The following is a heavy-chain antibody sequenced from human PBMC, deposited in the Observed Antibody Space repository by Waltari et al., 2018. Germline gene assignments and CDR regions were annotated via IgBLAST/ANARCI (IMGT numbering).Heavy chain of an antibody. D-gene: IGHD3-16*01. Sequence: QLQLQESGPGLVKPSETLSLTCTVSGGSISSSSYYWGWIRQPPGKGLEWIGSIYYSGSTYYSPSLKSRVTISVDTSKNQFALKLSSVTAADTAVYYCASLFYYDRPYWCQGTLVTVSS. J-gene: IGHJ4*02. CDR3: ASLFYYDRPY. CDR2: IYYSGST. V-gene: IGHV4-39*01. CDR1: GGSISSSSYY.